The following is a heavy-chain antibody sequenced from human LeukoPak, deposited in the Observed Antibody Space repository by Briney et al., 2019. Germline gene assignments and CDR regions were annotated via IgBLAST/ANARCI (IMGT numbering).Heavy chain of an antibody. V-gene: IGHV3-53*01. CDR2: IDTGVNT. Sequence: GGSLRLSCAASGFTVSNNYMSWVRQAPGKGLEWVSIIDTGVNTYYADSVKGRFTISRDNSKNTLYLQMNSLRAEDTAVYYCARDLNYWGQGTLVTVSS. CDR1: GFTVSNNY. J-gene: IGHJ4*02. CDR3: ARDLNY.